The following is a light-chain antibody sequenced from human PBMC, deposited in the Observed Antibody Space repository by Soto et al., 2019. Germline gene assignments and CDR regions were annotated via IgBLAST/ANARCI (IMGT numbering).Light chain of an antibody. CDR1: QSVSSY. CDR2: DAS. V-gene: IGKV3-11*01. CDR3: QQRSAWPVT. J-gene: IGKJ3*01. Sequence: EIVLTQSPATLSLSPGERATLSCRASQSVSSYLAWFQQKPGQTPRLLIYDASNRATGIPARFSGSGSETDFTLTISRLEREDFAVYYCQQRSAWPVTFVPGTKVDIK.